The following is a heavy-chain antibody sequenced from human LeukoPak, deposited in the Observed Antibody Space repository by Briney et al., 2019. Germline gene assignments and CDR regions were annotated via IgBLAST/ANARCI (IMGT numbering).Heavy chain of an antibody. CDR1: GYTFTGYY. Sequence: ASVKVSCKASGYTFTGYYMHWVRQAPGQGLEWMGRINPNSGGTNYAQKFQGRVTMTRDTSISTAYMELSRLRSDDTAVYYCARVRRRITDYDAFDIWGQGTMVTVSS. J-gene: IGHJ3*02. V-gene: IGHV1-2*06. CDR3: ARVRRRITDYDAFDI. CDR2: INPNSGGT. D-gene: IGHD1-20*01.